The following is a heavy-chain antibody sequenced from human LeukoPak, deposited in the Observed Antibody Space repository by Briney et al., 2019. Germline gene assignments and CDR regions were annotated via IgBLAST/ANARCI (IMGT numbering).Heavy chain of an antibody. J-gene: IGHJ4*02. Sequence: GGSLRLSCAASGFTFSSYSMNWVRQAPGKGLEWVSYISSSSSTIYYADSVEGRFTISRDNAKNSLYLQMNSLRAEDTAVYYCARDRGVTSDWGQGTLVTVSS. CDR3: ARDRGVTSD. CDR2: ISSSSSTI. D-gene: IGHD2-2*01. V-gene: IGHV3-48*04. CDR1: GFTFSSYS.